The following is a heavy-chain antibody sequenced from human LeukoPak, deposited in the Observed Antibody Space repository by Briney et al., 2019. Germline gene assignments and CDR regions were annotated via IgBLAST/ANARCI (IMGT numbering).Heavy chain of an antibody. V-gene: IGHV4-4*07. CDR3: ARGLAGYSSGWYPTGYYFDY. D-gene: IGHD6-19*01. CDR2: XYTTGST. Sequence: GRXYTTGSTNYNPSLKSRVTMSVATSKNQFSLKLSSVTAADTAVYYCARGLAGYSSGWYPTGYYFDYWGQGTLVTVSS. J-gene: IGHJ4*02.